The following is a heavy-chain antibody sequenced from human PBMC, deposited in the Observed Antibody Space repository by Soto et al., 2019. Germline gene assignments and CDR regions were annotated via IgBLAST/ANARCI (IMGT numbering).Heavy chain of an antibody. Sequence: SETLSLTCDISGDSVSSNSVAWNWIRQSPSRGLEWLGRTFYRSKWYNDYAVSVKSRITINPDTSKNQFSLQLSSVTPEDTAVYYCARDLEGAQFDYWGQGNLVTVSS. V-gene: IGHV6-1*01. CDR1: GDSVSSNSVA. CDR3: ARDLEGAQFDY. J-gene: IGHJ4*02. D-gene: IGHD3-3*01. CDR2: TFYRSKWYN.